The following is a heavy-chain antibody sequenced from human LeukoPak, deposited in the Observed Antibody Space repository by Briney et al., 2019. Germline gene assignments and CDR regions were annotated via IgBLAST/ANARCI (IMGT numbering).Heavy chain of an antibody. CDR3: VRDLDTVTTAFLVY. CDR1: GFTFSSYS. V-gene: IGHV3-21*01. D-gene: IGHD4-11*01. J-gene: IGHJ4*02. Sequence: KPGGSLRLSCAASGFTFSSYSMNWFRQAPGKGLEWVSSVSRSSRHMYYADSVKGRFPISRDDDKNSLSLQMDSLRAEDSAVYYCVRDLDTVTTAFLVYWGQGTLVTVSS. CDR2: VSRSSRHM.